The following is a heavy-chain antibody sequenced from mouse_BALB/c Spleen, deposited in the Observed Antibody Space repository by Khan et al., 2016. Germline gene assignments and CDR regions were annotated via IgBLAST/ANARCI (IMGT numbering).Heavy chain of an antibody. CDR1: GDCITSGY. CDR3: ARYDGSNYVGGKDY. D-gene: IGHD2-5*01. Sequence: EVQLQESGPRLVKLSQTLSLTCSVTGDCITSGYWNWIRKFPGNKLEYMGYISHSGSTYYNPSLKCRISITRDTSKHQYYLQLTSVTTEDTSTYYCARYDGSNYVGGKDYWGQGTAVAVVS. J-gene: IGHJ4*01. V-gene: IGHV3-8*02. CDR2: ISHSGST.